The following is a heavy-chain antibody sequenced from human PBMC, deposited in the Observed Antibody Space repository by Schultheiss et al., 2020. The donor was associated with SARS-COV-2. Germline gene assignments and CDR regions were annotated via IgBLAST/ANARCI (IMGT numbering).Heavy chain of an antibody. CDR2: IKQDGSEK. V-gene: IGHV3-7*01. J-gene: IGHJ4*02. CDR1: GFTFSSYW. D-gene: IGHD3-16*01. Sequence: GESLKISCAASGFTFSSYWMSWVRQAPGKGLEWVANIKQDGSEKYYVDSVKGRFTISRDNAKNSLCLQMNSLRAEDTAVYYCARDGGAGGYYDYWGQGTLVTVSS. CDR3: ARDGGAGGYYDY.